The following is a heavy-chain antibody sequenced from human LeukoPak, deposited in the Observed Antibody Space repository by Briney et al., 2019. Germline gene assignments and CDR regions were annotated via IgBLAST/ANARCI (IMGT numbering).Heavy chain of an antibody. CDR2: ISSSSRYI. CDR1: GFTFSSYS. V-gene: IGHV3-21*01. CDR3: ARVSRSGDWNYDY. Sequence: GESMRLSCAASGFTFSSYSMNWVRQAPGKGLEWVSSISSSSRYIYYADSVKGRFTISRDNAKNSLYLQMDSLRAEDTAVYYCARVSRSGDWNYDYWGQGTLVTVSS. D-gene: IGHD1-1*01. J-gene: IGHJ4*02.